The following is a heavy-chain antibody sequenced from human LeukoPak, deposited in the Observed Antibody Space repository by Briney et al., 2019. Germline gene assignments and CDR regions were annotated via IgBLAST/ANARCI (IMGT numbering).Heavy chain of an antibody. CDR3: ARGKPVTGTPDYYSYGMDV. CDR2: MYSFGNT. J-gene: IGHJ6*02. D-gene: IGHD1-20*01. V-gene: IGHV3-53*01. CDR1: GFAFSSNW. Sequence: GESLRLSCAASGFAFSSNWMHWVRQAPGKGLEWVSLMYSFGNTYYADSVKGRFTISRDNSKNTLYLQMNSLRAEDTALYYCARGKPVTGTPDYYSYGMDVWGQGTMVTVSS.